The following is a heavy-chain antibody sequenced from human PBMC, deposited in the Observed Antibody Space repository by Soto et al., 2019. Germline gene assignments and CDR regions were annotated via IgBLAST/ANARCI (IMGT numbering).Heavy chain of an antibody. V-gene: IGHV4-30-4*01. J-gene: IGHJ4*02. CDR2: IYDSGST. D-gene: IGHD2-21*02. Sequence: SETLSPTFTVSGGSISTGDYYWSWIRQPPGKGLEWIGHIYDSGSTYTNPSLKSPVTISVDTSKNQFSLKLSSVTAADTAVYYCARGPGGDKVDYWGQGALVTVS. CDR3: ARGPGGDKVDY. CDR1: GGSISTGDYY.